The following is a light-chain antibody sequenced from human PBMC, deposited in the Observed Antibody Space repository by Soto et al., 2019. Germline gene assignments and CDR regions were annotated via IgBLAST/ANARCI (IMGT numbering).Light chain of an antibody. J-gene: IGLJ2*01. CDR2: ENN. Sequence: QSVLTQPPSVSAAPGQTVTISCSGSSSNIGNNYVSWYQHVPGTAPKVLIYENNKRPSGIPDRFSGSTSGTSATLGITGLQTGDEADYYCGTWDSSLSLVVFGGGTKLTVL. CDR1: SSNIGNNY. V-gene: IGLV1-51*02. CDR3: GTWDSSLSLVV.